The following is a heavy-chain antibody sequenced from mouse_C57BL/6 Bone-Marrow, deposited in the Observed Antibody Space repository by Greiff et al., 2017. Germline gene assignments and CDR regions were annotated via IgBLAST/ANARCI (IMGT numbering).Heavy chain of an antibody. Sequence: VQLKESGGGLVQPGGSLKLSCAASGFTFSDYGMAWVRQAPRKGPEWVAFISNLAYSIYYADTVTGRFTISRENAKNTLYLEMSSLRSEDTAMYYCARQAYYYGSSEGWYFDVWGTGTTVTVSS. J-gene: IGHJ1*03. D-gene: IGHD1-1*01. CDR2: ISNLAYSI. CDR3: ARQAYYYGSSEGWYFDV. V-gene: IGHV5-15*01. CDR1: GFTFSDYG.